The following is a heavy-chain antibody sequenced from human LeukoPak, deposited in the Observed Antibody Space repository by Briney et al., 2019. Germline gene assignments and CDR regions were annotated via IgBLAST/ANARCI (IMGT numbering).Heavy chain of an antibody. Sequence: GGSLRLSCAASGFTFSDYYMSWIRQAPGKGLEWVSYISSSGSTIYYADSVKGRFTISRDNAKNSLYLQMNSLRAKDTAVYYCARGRYSGYEQYYFDYWGQGTLVTVSS. J-gene: IGHJ4*02. CDR1: GFTFSDYY. V-gene: IGHV3-11*04. D-gene: IGHD5-12*01. CDR3: ARGRYSGYEQYYFDY. CDR2: ISSSGSTI.